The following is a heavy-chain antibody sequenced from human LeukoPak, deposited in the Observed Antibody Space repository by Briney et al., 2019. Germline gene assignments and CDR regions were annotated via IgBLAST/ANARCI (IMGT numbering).Heavy chain of an antibody. J-gene: IGHJ2*01. CDR1: GGSFSGYY. CDR3: ARAEGQQWLVQQLGIEWYFDL. CDR2: INHSGST. Sequence: SETLSLTCAVYGGSFSGYYWSWIRQPPGKGLEWIGEINHSGSTNYNPSLKSRVTISVDTSKNQFSLKLSSVTAADTAVYYCARAEGQQWLVQQLGIEWYFDLWGRGTLVTVSS. D-gene: IGHD6-19*01. V-gene: IGHV4-34*01.